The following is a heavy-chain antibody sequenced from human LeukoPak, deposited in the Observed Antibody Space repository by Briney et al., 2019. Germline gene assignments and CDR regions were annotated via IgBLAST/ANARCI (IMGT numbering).Heavy chain of an antibody. V-gene: IGHV3-33*01. CDR3: TRVREDYGDYAFVY. D-gene: IGHD4-17*01. CDR1: GFTFSSYG. Sequence: GGSLRLSCAASGFTFSSYGMHWVRQAPGKGLEWVAVIWYDGSNKYYADSVKGRFTISRDNSKNTLYLQMNSLRAEDTAVYYCTRVREDYGDYAFVYWGQGTLVTVSS. CDR2: IWYDGSNK. J-gene: IGHJ4*02.